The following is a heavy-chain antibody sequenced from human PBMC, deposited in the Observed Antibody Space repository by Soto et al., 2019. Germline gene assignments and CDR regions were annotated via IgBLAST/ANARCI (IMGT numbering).Heavy chain of an antibody. D-gene: IGHD2-8*01. Sequence: SSVKVSCKASGYTFTSYGISWVRQAPGQGLEWMGWISAYNGNTNYAQKLQGRVTMTTDTSTSTAYMELRSLRSDDTAVYYCARYLADIVLLVNGVRPQNPLDIWGQGITVSV. CDR1: GYTFTSYG. V-gene: IGHV1-18*01. J-gene: IGHJ3*02. CDR2: ISAYNGNT. CDR3: ARYLADIVLLVNGVRPQNPLDI.